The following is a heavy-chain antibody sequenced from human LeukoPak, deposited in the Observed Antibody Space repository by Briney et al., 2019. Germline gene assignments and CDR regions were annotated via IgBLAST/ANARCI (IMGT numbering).Heavy chain of an antibody. CDR3: ARRSSGYYPSASAFDI. D-gene: IGHD3-22*01. CDR2: IIPILGIA. Sequence: AASVRVSFAASGGTFIIYAISWVRQAPGQGLEWVGRIIPILGIANYAQKFQGRVTITADKSTTTAYMELSSLRSEDTAVYYCARRSSGYYPSASAFDIWGQGTMVTVSS. CDR1: GGTFIIYA. J-gene: IGHJ3*02. V-gene: IGHV1-69*04.